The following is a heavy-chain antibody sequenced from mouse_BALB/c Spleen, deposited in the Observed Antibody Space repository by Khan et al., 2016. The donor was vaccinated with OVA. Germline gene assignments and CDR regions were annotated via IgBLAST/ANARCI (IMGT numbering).Heavy chain of an antibody. J-gene: IGHJ3*01. CDR2: INPSNGYT. V-gene: IGHV1-4*01. D-gene: IGHD2-14*01. Sequence: QVRLQQSGAELARPGASVKMSCKASGYTFTSYTIHWIKKRPGQGLEWIGYINPSNGYTNYNQKFKDKATLTTDKSCTTAYLQLSSLTSDDSAVYNCVRDGAYHRNDGWFAYWGQGTLVTVSA. CDR3: VRDGAYHRNDGWFAY. CDR1: GYTFTSYT.